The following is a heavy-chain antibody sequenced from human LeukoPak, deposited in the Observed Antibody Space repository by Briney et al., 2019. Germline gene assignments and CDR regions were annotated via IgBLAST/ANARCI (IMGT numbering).Heavy chain of an antibody. J-gene: IGHJ6*02. Sequence: PGGSLRLSCAASAFIFSSYAMHWVRQAPGKGLEWVSSISSSSSYIYYADSVKGRFTISRDNAKNSLYLQMNSLRAEDTAVYYCARPRGAGYYYYYGMDVWGQGTTVTVSS. D-gene: IGHD3-10*01. CDR3: ARPRGAGYYYYYGMDV. CDR1: AFIFSSYA. CDR2: ISSSSSYI. V-gene: IGHV3-21*01.